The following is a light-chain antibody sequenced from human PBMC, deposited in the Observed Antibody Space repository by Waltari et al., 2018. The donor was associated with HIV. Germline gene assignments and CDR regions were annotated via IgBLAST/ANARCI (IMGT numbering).Light chain of an antibody. V-gene: IGLV1-44*01. CDR1: SSNIGSNS. J-gene: IGLJ2*01. CDR3: AAWDDRLNGLV. CDR2: NNN. Sequence: QSVLTQPPSTSGTPGQRVTTPCSGGSSNIGSNSVNWYQQFPGTAPKLLIHNNNQRPSGVPDQFSGSKSGTSASLASSGLQSEDEAHYYCAAWDDRLNGLVFGGGTKLTVL.